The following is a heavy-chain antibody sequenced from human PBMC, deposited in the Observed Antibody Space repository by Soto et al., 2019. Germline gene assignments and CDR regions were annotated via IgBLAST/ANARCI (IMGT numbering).Heavy chain of an antibody. CDR1: GFTFSSYA. J-gene: IGHJ4*02. CDR3: ASSAAGYCFDY. Sequence: EVQLVESGGGLVQPGGSLRLSCAASGFTFSSYAMHWVRQAPGKGLEYVSTISSNGGSTYYANSVKGRFTISRDNSKNTLYLQMGSLRPEEMAVYYCASSAAGYCFDYWGQGTLVTVSS. CDR2: ISSNGGST. V-gene: IGHV3-64*01. D-gene: IGHD6-13*01.